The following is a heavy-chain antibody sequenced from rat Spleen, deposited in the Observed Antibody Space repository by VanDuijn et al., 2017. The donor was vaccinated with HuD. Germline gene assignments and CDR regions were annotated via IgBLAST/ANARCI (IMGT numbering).Heavy chain of an antibody. Sequence: EVQLMESGGGLVQPGRSLKLSCAASGFTYSNYVMAWVRQAPTKGLEWVASINSGGGNTYYRDSVKGRFTNSRDNGKSTLYLQMNSLRSEDTATYYCTKESLAFYFDYWGLGVMVTVSS. J-gene: IGHJ2*01. CDR1: GFTYSNYV. CDR2: INSGGGNT. CDR3: TKESLAFYFDY. V-gene: IGHV5-27*01.